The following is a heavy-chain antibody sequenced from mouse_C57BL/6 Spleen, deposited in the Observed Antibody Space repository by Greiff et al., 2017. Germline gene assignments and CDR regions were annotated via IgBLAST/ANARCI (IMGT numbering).Heavy chain of an antibody. D-gene: IGHD2-5*01. J-gene: IGHJ2*01. CDR3: ARLDYSNFYFDY. Sequence: QVHVKQSGPELVKPGASVKISCKASGYAFSSSWMNWVKQRPGKGLEWIGRIYPGDGDTNYNGKFKGKATLTADKSSSTAYMQLSSLTSEDSAVYFCARLDYSNFYFDYWGQGTTLTVSS. CDR1: GYAFSSSW. CDR2: IYPGDGDT. V-gene: IGHV1-82*01.